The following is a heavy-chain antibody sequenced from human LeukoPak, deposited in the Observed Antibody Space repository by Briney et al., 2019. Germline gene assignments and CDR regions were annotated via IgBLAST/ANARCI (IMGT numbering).Heavy chain of an antibody. CDR1: GFTFSAYG. V-gene: IGHV3-30*18. CDR3: AKALGGPYCSGGSCYSAEYFQH. Sequence: GGSRRLSCAASGFTFSAYGTHWVRHAPGKGLGWVAVISSDGSKTYYAAYVKGRFTISRDNSKDTLYLQMNSLRVEDTAVYYCAKALGGPYCSGGSCYSAEYFQHWGQGTLVTVSS. CDR2: ISSDGSKT. D-gene: IGHD2-15*01. J-gene: IGHJ1*01.